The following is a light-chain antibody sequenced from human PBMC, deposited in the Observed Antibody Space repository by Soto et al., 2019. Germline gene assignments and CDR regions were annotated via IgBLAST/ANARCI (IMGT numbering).Light chain of an antibody. CDR2: DAS. CDR1: QSVNSN. CDR3: QYYNFWPPLT. Sequence: EIVMTQSPATLSVSPGERATLSCRASQSVNSNLAWYRQKPDQAPRLLISDASTRATGVPARFSGSGSGTEFTLIIGSLKSEDSGIDYRQYYNFWPPLTFGEGTKVEIK. J-gene: IGKJ4*01. V-gene: IGKV3-15*01.